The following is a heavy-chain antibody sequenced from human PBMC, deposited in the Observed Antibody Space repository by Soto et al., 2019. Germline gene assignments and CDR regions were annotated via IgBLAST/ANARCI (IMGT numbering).Heavy chain of an antibody. CDR2: IYHSGSP. J-gene: IGHJ6*02. CDR1: GGSISSGGYS. V-gene: IGHV4-30-2*01. CDR3: ARVPDV. Sequence: TLSLTCAVSGGSISSGGYSWSWIRQPPGKGLEWIGYIYHSGSPYYNPSLKSRVTISVDRSKNQFSLKLSSVTAADTAVYYCARVPDVWGQGTTVTVSS.